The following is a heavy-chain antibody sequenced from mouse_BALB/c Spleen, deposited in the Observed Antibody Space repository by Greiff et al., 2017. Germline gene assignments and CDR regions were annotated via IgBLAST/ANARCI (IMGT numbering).Heavy chain of an antibody. CDR2: IYPGSGST. V-gene: IGHV1-77*01. CDR1: GYTFTDYV. CDR3: ARRLTTALDY. Sequence: QVKLQQSGPELVKPGASVTMSCKASGYTFTDYVISWVKQRTGQGLEWIGEIYPGSGSTYYNEKFKGKATLTADKSSNTAFMQLSSLTSEDSAVYFCARRLTTALDYWGQGTTLTVSS. J-gene: IGHJ2*01. D-gene: IGHD1-2*01.